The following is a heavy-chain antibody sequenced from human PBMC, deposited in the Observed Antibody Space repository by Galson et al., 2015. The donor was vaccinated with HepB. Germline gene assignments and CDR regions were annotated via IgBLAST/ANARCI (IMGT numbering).Heavy chain of an antibody. Sequence: SLRLSCAASGFTFSSYAMSWVRQAPGKGLEWVSAISGSGGSTYYADSVKGRFTISRDNSKNTLYLQMNSLRAEDTAVYYCAKVSRVVGDIVLMVYAPPAFDIWGQGTMVTVSS. CDR1: GFTFSSYA. V-gene: IGHV3-23*01. D-gene: IGHD2-8*01. J-gene: IGHJ3*02. CDR2: ISGSGGST. CDR3: AKVSRVVGDIVLMVYAPPAFDI.